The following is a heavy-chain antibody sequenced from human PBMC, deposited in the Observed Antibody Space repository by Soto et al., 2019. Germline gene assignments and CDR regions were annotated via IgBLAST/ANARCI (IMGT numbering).Heavy chain of an antibody. V-gene: IGHV1-18*01. D-gene: IGHD3-16*01. CDR1: GYSFTSYG. CDR2: ISAYNGNT. CDR3: ARDYDSYDYIWGSYSHPLLFDY. Sequence: ASVKVSFKASGYSFTSYGISWVRQAPGQGLEWMGWISAYNGNTNYAQKLQGRVTMTTDTSTSTAYMELRSLRSDDTAVYYCARDYDSYDYIWGSYSHPLLFDYWGQGTLVTVSS. J-gene: IGHJ4*02.